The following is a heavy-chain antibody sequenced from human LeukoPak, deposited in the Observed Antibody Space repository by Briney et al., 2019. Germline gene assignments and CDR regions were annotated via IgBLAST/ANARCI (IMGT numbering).Heavy chain of an antibody. J-gene: IGHJ4*02. V-gene: IGHV3-33*01. CDR3: ARDQAGTTNAIDY. CDR2: IWYDGSNK. CDR1: GFTFSDYG. D-gene: IGHD1/OR15-1a*01. Sequence: GGSLRLSCAASGFTFSDYGMYWVRQAPGKGLEWVAVIWYDGSNKYYADSVKGRFTISRDNAKNTLYLQMNSLRAEDTAVYYCARDQAGTTNAIDYWGQATLVTVSS.